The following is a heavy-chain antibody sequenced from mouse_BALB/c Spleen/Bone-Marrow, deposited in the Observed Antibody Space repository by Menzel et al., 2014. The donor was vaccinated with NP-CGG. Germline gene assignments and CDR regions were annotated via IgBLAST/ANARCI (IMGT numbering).Heavy chain of an antibody. CDR2: IDPETGGT. D-gene: IGHD3-2*01. V-gene: IGHV1-15*01. J-gene: IGHJ3*01. Sequence: QVQLQQSGAELVRPGASVTLSCKASGYTFTDYEMHWLKQTPVHGLEWIGAIDPETGGTAYNQKFKGRATLTTDKSSSTAYMELRSLTSEDSAVYYCTRLDSSGYGAYWGQGTLVTVSA. CDR1: GYTFTDYE. CDR3: TRLDSSGYGAY.